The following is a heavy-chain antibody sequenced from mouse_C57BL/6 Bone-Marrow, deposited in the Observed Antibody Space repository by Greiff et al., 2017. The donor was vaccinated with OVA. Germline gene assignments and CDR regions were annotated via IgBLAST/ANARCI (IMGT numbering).Heavy chain of an antibody. V-gene: IGHV3-6*01. CDR3: ARDLGY. Sequence: EVQLVESGPGLVKPSQSLSLTCSVTGYSITSGYYWNWIRQFPGNKLEWMGYISYDGSNNYNPSLKNRISITRDTSKNQFFLKLNSVTTEDTATYYCARDLGYWGQGTTLTVSS. CDR2: ISYDGSN. CDR1: GYSITSGYY. D-gene: IGHD4-1*01. J-gene: IGHJ2*01.